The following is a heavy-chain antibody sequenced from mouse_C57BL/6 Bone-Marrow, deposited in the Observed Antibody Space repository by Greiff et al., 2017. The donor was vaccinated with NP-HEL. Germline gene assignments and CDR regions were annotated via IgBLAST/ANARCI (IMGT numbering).Heavy chain of an antibody. Sequence: EVQLQQSGTVLARPGASVKMSCKTSGYTFTSYWMHWVKQRPGQGLEWIGAIYPGNSDTSYNQKFKGKAKLTAVTSASTAYMELSSLTNEDSAVYYCTRIPEGYYGRRYYFDYWGQGTTLTVSS. D-gene: IGHD1-1*01. CDR2: IYPGNSDT. V-gene: IGHV1-5*01. CDR3: TRIPEGYYGRRYYFDY. CDR1: GYTFTSYW. J-gene: IGHJ2*01.